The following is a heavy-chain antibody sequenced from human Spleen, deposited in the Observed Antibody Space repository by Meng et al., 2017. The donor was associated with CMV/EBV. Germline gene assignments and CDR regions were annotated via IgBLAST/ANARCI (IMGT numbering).Heavy chain of an antibody. CDR1: GYSFSSYG. J-gene: IGHJ4*02. CDR2: ITSYNENT. Sequence: ASVKVSCKASGYSFSSYGISWVRQAPGHGLEWMGWITSYNENTNYAKKFQGRVTMTTDTSTSTAYMDLRSLRSEDTAVYYCARGSYCSSTSCENKRPPGVIWGQGTLVTVSS. D-gene: IGHD2-2*01. V-gene: IGHV1-18*01. CDR3: ARGSYCSSTSCENKRPPGVI.